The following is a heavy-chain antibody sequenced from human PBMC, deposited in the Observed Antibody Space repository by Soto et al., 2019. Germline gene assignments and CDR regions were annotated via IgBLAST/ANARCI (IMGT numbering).Heavy chain of an antibody. J-gene: IGHJ4*02. Sequence: PGGSLRLSCAASGFTFSSYAMHWVRQAPGKGLEWVAVISYDGSNKYYADSVKGRFTISRDNSKNTLYLQLNSLRAEDTAVYYCASRPPSDDWLFCFDWWGQGTLVTVSS. CDR3: ASRPPSDDWLFCFDW. V-gene: IGHV3-30-3*01. CDR1: GFTFSSYA. D-gene: IGHD3-9*01. CDR2: ISYDGSNK.